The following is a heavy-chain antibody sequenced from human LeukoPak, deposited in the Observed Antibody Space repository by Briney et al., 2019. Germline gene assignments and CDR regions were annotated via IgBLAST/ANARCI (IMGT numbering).Heavy chain of an antibody. D-gene: IGHD3-16*01. J-gene: IGHJ4*02. CDR1: GFSSYS. CDR3: ARDPWGTHAY. CDR2: ISSGSDYI. Sequence: PGGSLRLSCAASGFSSYSLNWVRQAPGKGLEWVSSISSGSDYIYYADSVKGRFTISRDNAKNSLYLQMNGLRAEDTAIYYCARDPWGTHAYWGQGALVTVSS. V-gene: IGHV3-21*01.